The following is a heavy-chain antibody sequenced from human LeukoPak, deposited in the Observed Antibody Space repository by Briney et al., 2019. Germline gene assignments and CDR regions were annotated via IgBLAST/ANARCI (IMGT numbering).Heavy chain of an antibody. D-gene: IGHD2-21*01. Sequence: SETLSLTCIVSGYSIGSDFYWGWIRQPPGKGLEWIASIYRSGNTYSNSSLKSRVGMSIDTSKNHFSLRLTSVTAADTAVYYCARHSVASPSDAWGPGTLVTVSS. J-gene: IGHJ5*02. CDR3: ARHSVASPSDA. CDR1: GYSIGSDFY. V-gene: IGHV4-38-2*02. CDR2: IYRSGNT.